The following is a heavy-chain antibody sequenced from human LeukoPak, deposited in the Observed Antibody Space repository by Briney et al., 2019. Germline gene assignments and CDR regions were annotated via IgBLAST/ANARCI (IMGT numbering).Heavy chain of an antibody. V-gene: IGHV3-11*05. CDR1: GFTFSDYY. D-gene: IGHD2-15*01. J-gene: IGHJ6*02. Sequence: GGSLRLSCAASGFTFSDYYMSWIRQAPGKGLEWVSYISSSSSYTNYADSVKGRFTISRDNAKNSLYLQMNSLRAEDTAVYYCARDPKGWYYGMDVWGQGTTVTVSS. CDR2: ISSSSSYT. CDR3: ARDPKGWYYGMDV.